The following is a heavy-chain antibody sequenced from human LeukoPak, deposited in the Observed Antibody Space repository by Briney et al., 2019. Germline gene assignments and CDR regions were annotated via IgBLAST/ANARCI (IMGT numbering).Heavy chain of an antibody. Sequence: PGRSLRLSCAASRFTLGNYAMHWGRQAPGKGLELVGVISNDGKDKYHAESVKGRFTISRDNSKNTLYLQMNSLRAEDTALYYCARDEYFAISGSDAFDIWGQGTMVTVSS. J-gene: IGHJ3*02. CDR2: ISNDGKDK. CDR1: RFTLGNYA. V-gene: IGHV3-30*04. D-gene: IGHD3-22*01. CDR3: ARDEYFAISGSDAFDI.